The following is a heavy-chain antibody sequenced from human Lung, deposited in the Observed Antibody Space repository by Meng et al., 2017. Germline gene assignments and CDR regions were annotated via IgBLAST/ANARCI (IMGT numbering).Heavy chain of an antibody. CDR3: ARAKSIAARGGYFDY. CDR1: GGTFSSYA. Sequence: SAKVSCKASGGTFSSYAISWVRQAPGQGLEWMGGIIPIFGTANYAQKFQGRVTITADKSTSTAYMGLSSLRSEDTAVYYCARAKSIAARGGYFDYWGQGTLVTVSS. D-gene: IGHD6-6*01. V-gene: IGHV1-69*06. J-gene: IGHJ4*02. CDR2: IIPIFGTA.